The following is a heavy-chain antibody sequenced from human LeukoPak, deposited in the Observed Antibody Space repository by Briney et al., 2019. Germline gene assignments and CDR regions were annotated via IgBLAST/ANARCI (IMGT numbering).Heavy chain of an antibody. D-gene: IGHD4-17*01. CDR3: ARGIMTTVPTFDS. CDR2: VYYSAST. V-gene: IGHV4-59*01. Sequence: SETLFLTCTVSGGSINGYYWTWIRQPPGKGLEWIGFVYYSASTNYNPSLKSRVTISVDTSKKQFSLRLSSVTTAETAVYYCARGIMTTVPTFDSWGQGTWSPSPQ. J-gene: IGHJ4*02. CDR1: GGSINGYY.